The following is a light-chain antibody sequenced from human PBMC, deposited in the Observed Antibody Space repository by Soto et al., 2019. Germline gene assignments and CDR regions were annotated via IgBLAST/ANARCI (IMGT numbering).Light chain of an antibody. J-gene: IGLJ1*01. CDR3: SSYAVSNCV. CDR1: SSDVGGYNW. CDR2: EVT. V-gene: IGLV2-8*01. Sequence: QSALTQPPSASGSPGQSVTISCTGTSSDVGGYNWVSWYQQHPGKAPKLMIYEVTKRPSGVPDRFSGSKSGNTASLTVSGLQPDDEAAYYCSSYAVSNCVFGTGTKLTVL.